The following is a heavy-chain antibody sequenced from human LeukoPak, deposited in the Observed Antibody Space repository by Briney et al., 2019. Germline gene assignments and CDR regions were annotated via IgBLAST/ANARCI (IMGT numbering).Heavy chain of an antibody. V-gene: IGHV4-61*09. CDR1: GGSISSDTYS. CDR3: ARAGGLGTYYPNWFDP. Sequence: PSRTLSLTCTVSGGSISSDTYSWSWVRQPAGKGLEWIGHIYTSGSTNYNPSLKSRVTISVDTSKNQFSLKLNSVTAADTAFYYCARAGGLGTYYPNWFDPWGQGTLVTVSS. J-gene: IGHJ5*02. D-gene: IGHD3-10*01. CDR2: IYTSGST.